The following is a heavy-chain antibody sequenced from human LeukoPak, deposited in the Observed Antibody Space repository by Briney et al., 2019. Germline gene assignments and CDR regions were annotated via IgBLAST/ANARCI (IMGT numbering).Heavy chain of an antibody. Sequence: ASVKVSCKASGYIFTSYYMHWVRQAPGQGLEWMGIINPSGGSTSYAQKFQGRVTMTRDTSTSTAYMELSSLRSEDTAVYYCASPPAGTMARGGYFDYWGQGTLVTVSS. V-gene: IGHV1-46*01. D-gene: IGHD4/OR15-4a*01. CDR2: INPSGGST. J-gene: IGHJ4*02. CDR1: GYIFTSYY. CDR3: ASPPAGTMARGGYFDY.